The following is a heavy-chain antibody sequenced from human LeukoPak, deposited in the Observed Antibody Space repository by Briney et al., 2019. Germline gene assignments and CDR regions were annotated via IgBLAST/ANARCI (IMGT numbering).Heavy chain of an antibody. CDR3: TSRDCSSTSCYRDPTYYYYYMDV. CDR2: IRSKANSYAT. CDR1: GFTFSGSA. D-gene: IGHD2-2*01. Sequence: GESLKISCAASGFTFSGSAMHWVRQASGKGLEWVGRIRSKANSYATAYAASVKGRFTISRDDSKNTAYLQMSSLKTEDTAVYYCTSRDCSSTSCYRDPTYYYYYMDVWGKGTTVTVSS. V-gene: IGHV3-73*01. J-gene: IGHJ6*03.